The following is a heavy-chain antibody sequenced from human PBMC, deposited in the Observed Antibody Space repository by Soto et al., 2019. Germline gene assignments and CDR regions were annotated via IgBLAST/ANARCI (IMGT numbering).Heavy chain of an antibody. CDR1: GFTVSSGY. CDR3: ARDREGYFDN. V-gene: IGHV3-53*04. Sequence: GGSLRLSCAASGFTVSSGYMIWVRQAPEKGLEWVSVIYSGGTTYYADSVKGRFTVSRHNSKNTLYLQMDSLRDEDTAVYYCARDREGYFDNWGQGTLVTVSS. J-gene: IGHJ4*01. D-gene: IGHD1-26*01. CDR2: IYSGGTT.